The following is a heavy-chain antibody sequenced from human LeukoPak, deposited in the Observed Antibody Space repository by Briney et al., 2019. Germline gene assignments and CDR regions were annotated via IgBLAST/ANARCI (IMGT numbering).Heavy chain of an antibody. V-gene: IGHV4-34*01. J-gene: IGHJ4*02. D-gene: IGHD5-18*01. Sequence: SETLSLTCAVYGGSFSGYYWSWIRQPPGKGLEWIGEINHSGSTNYNPSLKSRVAISVDTSKNQFSLKLSSVTAADTAVYYCARNRIQLWLAAPFDYWGQGTLVTVSS. CDR3: ARNRIQLWLAAPFDY. CDR1: GGSFSGYY. CDR2: INHSGST.